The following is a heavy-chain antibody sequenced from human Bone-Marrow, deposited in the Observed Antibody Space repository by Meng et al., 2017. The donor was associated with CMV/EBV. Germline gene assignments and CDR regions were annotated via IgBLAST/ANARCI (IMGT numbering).Heavy chain of an antibody. V-gene: IGHV3-30*02. D-gene: IGHD3-22*01. Sequence: GGSLRLACAASGFTFSSYGMHWVRQAPGKWLEWVAFIRYDGSNKYYADSVKGRFTISRDNSKNTLYLQMYSLRAEDTAVYYCAKDIGLHSSGYLDYWGQGTLVTVSS. CDR3: AKDIGLHSSGYLDY. CDR2: IRYDGSNK. CDR1: GFTFSSYG. J-gene: IGHJ4*02.